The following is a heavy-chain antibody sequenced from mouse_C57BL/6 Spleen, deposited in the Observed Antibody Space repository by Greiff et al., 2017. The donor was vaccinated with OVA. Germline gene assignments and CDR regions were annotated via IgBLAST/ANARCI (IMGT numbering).Heavy chain of an antibody. CDR3: ARSFPTVVAKNYYAMDY. CDR1: GYTFTSYW. CDR2: IDPSDSST. V-gene: IGHV1-59*01. D-gene: IGHD1-1*01. Sequence: QVQLQQPGAELVRPGTSVQLSCKASGYTFTSYWMHWVKQRPGQGLEWIGVIDPSDSSTNYNQKFKGKATLTVDTSSSTAYMQLSSLTSEDSAVYYCARSFPTVVAKNYYAMDYWGQGTSVTVSS. J-gene: IGHJ4*01.